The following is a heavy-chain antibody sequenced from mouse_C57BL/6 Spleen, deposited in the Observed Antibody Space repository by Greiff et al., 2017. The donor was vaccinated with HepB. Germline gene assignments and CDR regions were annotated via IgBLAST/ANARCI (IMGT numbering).Heavy chain of an antibody. J-gene: IGHJ4*01. Sequence: QVQLQQPGAELVRPGSSVKLSCKASGYTFTSYWMDWVKQRPGQGLEWIGNIYPSDSETHYNQKFKDKATLTVDKSSSTAYMQLSSLTSEDSAVYYCARGYDYDRNYAMDYWGQGTSVTVSS. D-gene: IGHD2-4*01. CDR1: GYTFTSYW. CDR3: ARGYDYDRNYAMDY. CDR2: IYPSDSET. V-gene: IGHV1-61*01.